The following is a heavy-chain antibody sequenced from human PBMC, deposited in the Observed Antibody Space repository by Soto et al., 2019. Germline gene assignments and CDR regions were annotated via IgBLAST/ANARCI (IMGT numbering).Heavy chain of an antibody. CDR1: GYTFSGQG. J-gene: IGHJ4*02. CDR3: ARGTVEKLYGYYFDY. V-gene: IGHV1-18*01. D-gene: IGHD4-17*01. CDR2: ISAYTGNT. Sequence: QVQLAQSGAEVKKTGASVKVSCKASGYTFSGQGISWARQAPGQGLEWMGWISAYTGNTHYAQKFQDRFTMTTDTSTSTAYMELRSLRSDDTALYYCARGTVEKLYGYYFDYWGQGTQVTVSS.